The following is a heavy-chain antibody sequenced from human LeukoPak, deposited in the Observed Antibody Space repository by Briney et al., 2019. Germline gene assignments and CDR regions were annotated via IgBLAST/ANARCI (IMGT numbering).Heavy chain of an antibody. Sequence: GGSLRLSCAASGFTFSSYWMSWVRQAPGKGLEWVANIKQDGSEKYYVDSVKGRFTISRDNAKNSLYLQMNSLRAEDTAVYYCARGYHPYSSGQFSNWFDPWGQGTLVTVSS. D-gene: IGHD6-19*01. CDR1: GFTFSSYW. CDR2: IKQDGSEK. CDR3: ARGYHPYSSGQFSNWFDP. J-gene: IGHJ5*02. V-gene: IGHV3-7*01.